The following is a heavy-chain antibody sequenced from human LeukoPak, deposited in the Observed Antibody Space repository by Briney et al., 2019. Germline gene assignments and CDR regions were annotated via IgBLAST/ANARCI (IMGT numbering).Heavy chain of an antibody. Sequence: GGSLRRSCAASGFIFRYYAMTWVRQAPGKGLEWVSAIRNDGGSTYYAGSVKGRFTISRDNSKNTLYLQINSLRVEDTAVYYCVKDEYSSGLGGHFDSWGQGTLVTVSS. CDR3: VKDEYSSGLGGHFDS. D-gene: IGHD6-19*01. V-gene: IGHV3-23*01. CDR2: IRNDGGST. J-gene: IGHJ4*02. CDR1: GFIFRYYA.